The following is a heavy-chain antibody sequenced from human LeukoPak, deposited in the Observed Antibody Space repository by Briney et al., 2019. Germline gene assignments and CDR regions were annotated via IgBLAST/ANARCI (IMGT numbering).Heavy chain of an antibody. V-gene: IGHV3-23*01. CDR2: ISGSGGST. CDR1: GFTFSSYA. Sequence: PGGSLRLSCAASGFTFSSYAISWVRQAPGKGLEWVSAISGSGGSTYYADSVKGRFTISRDNSKNTLYLQMNSLRAEDTAVYYCAKSSSYDILTHYWGQGTLVTVSS. D-gene: IGHD3-9*01. CDR3: AKSSSYDILTHY. J-gene: IGHJ4*02.